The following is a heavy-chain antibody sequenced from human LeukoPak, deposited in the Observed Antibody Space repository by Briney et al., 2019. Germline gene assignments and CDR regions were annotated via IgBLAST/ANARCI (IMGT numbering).Heavy chain of an antibody. J-gene: IGHJ6*04. V-gene: IGHV3-48*03. Sequence: GGSLRLSCAAPGFTFSSYEMNWVRQAQGKGMEWVSYISSSGSTIYYADSVKGRFTISRENAKNSLYLQMNSLRAEDTAVYYCAELGITMIGGVWGKGTTVTISS. D-gene: IGHD3-10*02. CDR1: GFTFSSYE. CDR3: AELGITMIGGV. CDR2: ISSSGSTI.